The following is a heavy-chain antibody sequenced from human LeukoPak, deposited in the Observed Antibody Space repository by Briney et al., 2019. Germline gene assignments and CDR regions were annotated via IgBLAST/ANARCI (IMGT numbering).Heavy chain of an antibody. CDR2: IYYSGST. D-gene: IGHD3-10*01. CDR1: GFTVSSNY. Sequence: GSLRLSCAASGFTVSSNYMSWIRQPPGKGLEWIGYIYYSGSTNYNPSLKSRVTISVDTSKNQFSLKLSSVTAADTAVYYCARDYGSGKGMDVWGKGTTVTVSS. J-gene: IGHJ6*04. CDR3: ARDYGSGKGMDV. V-gene: IGHV4-59*02.